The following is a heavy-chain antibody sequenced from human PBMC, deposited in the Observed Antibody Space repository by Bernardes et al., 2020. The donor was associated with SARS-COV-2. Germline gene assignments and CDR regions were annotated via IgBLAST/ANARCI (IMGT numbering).Heavy chain of an antibody. V-gene: IGHV4-34*01. D-gene: IGHD3-3*01. CDR1: GGSFTGYY. CDR3: ARGSSRNFWSGKYYYDP. J-gene: IGHJ5*02. Sequence: SETLSLTCGVSGGSFTGYYWSWIRQTPGKGLEWIGDIDQSGNTHYNPSLKSRLTISLVTSRIQFSLKLSSVTAADTAMYYCARGSSRNFWSGKYYYDPWGQGTLVTVSS. CDR2: IDQSGNT.